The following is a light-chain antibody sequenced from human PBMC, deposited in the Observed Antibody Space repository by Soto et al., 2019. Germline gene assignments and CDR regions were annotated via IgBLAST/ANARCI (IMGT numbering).Light chain of an antibody. CDR3: YSFAGXXXXX. V-gene: IGLV2-23*01. J-gene: IGLJ2*01. CDR2: EAT. CDR1: SSDIGGYNL. Sequence: QSVLTQPASVSGSPGQSITISCTGTSSDIGGYNLVSWYQHXXXXAPKLLIYEATKRPSGVSDRFSGSRSGNTASLTISPXXSEDEADYSCYSFAGXXXXXFGXGTKLTVL.